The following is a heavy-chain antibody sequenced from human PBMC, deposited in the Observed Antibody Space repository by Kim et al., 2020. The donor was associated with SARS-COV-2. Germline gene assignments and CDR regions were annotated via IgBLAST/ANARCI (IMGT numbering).Heavy chain of an antibody. CDR3: ARQILRGASHRTRFDS. J-gene: IGHJ5*01. CDR1: GGSIGSSTYY. D-gene: IGHD5-12*01. Sequence: SETLSLTCIVSGGSIGSSTYYWGWIRQHPGKGLEWIGKIYFSGSTYYNPSLKSRITISVDTSKNQFPLNLSSVTAADTAVYYCARQILRGASHRTRFDS. CDR2: IYFSGST. V-gene: IGHV4-39*01.